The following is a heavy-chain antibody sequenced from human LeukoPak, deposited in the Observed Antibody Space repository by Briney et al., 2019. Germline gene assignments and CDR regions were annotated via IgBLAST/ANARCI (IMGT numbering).Heavy chain of an antibody. CDR3: ARDDSGYAFDY. J-gene: IGHJ4*02. D-gene: IGHD5-12*01. CDR1: GFTFSSYS. V-gene: IGHV3-21*01. Sequence: GGSLRLSCAASGFTFSSYSMNWVRQAPGKGLEWVSSISSSSSYIYYADSVKGRFTISNDNAKNSLYLQMNSLRAEDTAVYYCARDDSGYAFDYWGQGTLVTVSS. CDR2: ISSSSSYI.